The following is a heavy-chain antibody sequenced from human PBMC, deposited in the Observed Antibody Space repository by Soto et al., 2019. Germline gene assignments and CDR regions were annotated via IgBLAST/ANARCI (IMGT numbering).Heavy chain of an antibody. D-gene: IGHD3-3*01. CDR1: GFNFRDYY. CDR2: ISNLGSQT. CDR3: ARRFSHYYGLEV. J-gene: IGHJ6*02. Sequence: GGSLRLSCVASGFNFRDYYMSWIRQAPGKGLEWLSYISNLGSQTKYADSLKGRFTISRDNAKGSLYLQMNSLSADDTAVYYCARRFSHYYGLEVWGQGTTGTVSS. V-gene: IGHV3-11*06.